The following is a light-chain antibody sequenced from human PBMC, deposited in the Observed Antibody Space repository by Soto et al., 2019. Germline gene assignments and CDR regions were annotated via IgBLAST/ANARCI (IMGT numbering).Light chain of an antibody. CDR2: EVS. J-gene: IGKJ1*01. CDR3: MQGTHWPLT. V-gene: IGKV2-30*01. Sequence: DVVMTQSPLSLPVTLGQPASISCRSSRSPLYSYGKSYLSWFQQRPGQSPRRLIYEVSIRDTGVPDRYSGSGSGTDFTLKISRVEAEDGAIYYCMQGTHWPLTFGQGTKVDI. CDR1: RSPLYSYGKSY.